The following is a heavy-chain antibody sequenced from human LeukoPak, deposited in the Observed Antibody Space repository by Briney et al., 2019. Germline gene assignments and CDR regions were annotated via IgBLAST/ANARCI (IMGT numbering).Heavy chain of an antibody. D-gene: IGHD3-9*01. CDR1: RGSISSGNYY. J-gene: IGHJ5*02. CDR2: IYYTGST. CDR3: ARDYAAGYYGWLDP. Sequence: PSQTLSLTCTVSRGSISSGNYYWSWIRQPPGKGPEWIGYIYYTGSTIYTPSLKSRVTISVDTSKNQFSLRLSSVTAADTAVYYCARDYAAGYYGWLDPWGQGTLVTVSS. V-gene: IGHV4-61*01.